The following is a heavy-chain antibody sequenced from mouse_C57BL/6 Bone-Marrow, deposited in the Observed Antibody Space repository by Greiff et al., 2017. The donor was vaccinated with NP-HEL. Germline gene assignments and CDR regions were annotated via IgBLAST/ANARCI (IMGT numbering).Heavy chain of an antibody. CDR3: ARSDDYDGYYYAMDY. D-gene: IGHD2-4*01. CDR2: IYPYNGVS. Sequence: VQLKQSGPELVKPGASVKISCKASGYSFTGYYMHWVKQSHGNILDWIGYIYPYNGVSSYNQKFKGKATLTVDKSSSTAYMELRSLTSEDSAVYYCARSDDYDGYYYAMDYWGQGTSVTVSS. J-gene: IGHJ4*01. V-gene: IGHV1-31*01. CDR1: GYSFTGYY.